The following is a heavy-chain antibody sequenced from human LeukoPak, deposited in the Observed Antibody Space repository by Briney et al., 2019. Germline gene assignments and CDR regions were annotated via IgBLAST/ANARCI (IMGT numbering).Heavy chain of an antibody. CDR1: GYTFTSYG. Sequence: ASVKVSCKASGYTFTSYGISWVRQAPGQGLEWMGWISAYNGNTNYAQKLQGRVTMTTVTSTSTAYMELRSLRSDDTAVYYCARERGYSSSWYFPFDYWGQGTLVTVSS. CDR2: ISAYNGNT. J-gene: IGHJ4*02. D-gene: IGHD6-13*01. V-gene: IGHV1-18*01. CDR3: ARERGYSSSWYFPFDY.